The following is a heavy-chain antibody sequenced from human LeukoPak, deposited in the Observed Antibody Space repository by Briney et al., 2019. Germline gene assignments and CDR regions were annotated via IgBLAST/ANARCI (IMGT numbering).Heavy chain of an antibody. CDR1: GGSISSSSYY. J-gene: IGHJ6*03. D-gene: IGHD6-13*01. Sequence: PSETLSLTCTVSGGSISSSSYYWGWIRQPPGKGLEWIGRIYYSGSTYYNPSLKSRVTISVDTSKNQFSLKLSSVTAADTAVYYCARGPIAAGAGRYYYYYYYMDVWGKGTTVTVSS. CDR2: IYYSGST. V-gene: IGHV4-39*01. CDR3: ARGPIAAGAGRYYYYYYYMDV.